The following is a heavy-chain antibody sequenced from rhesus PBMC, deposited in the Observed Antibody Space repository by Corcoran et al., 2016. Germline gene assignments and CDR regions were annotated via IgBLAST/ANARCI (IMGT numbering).Heavy chain of an antibody. CDR3: TRRPTWGFEFDF. D-gene: IGHD7-45*01. CDR2: IYWDDDK. CDR1: GFSLTTSGMG. V-gene: IGHV2-174*01. Sequence: QVTLKESGPALVKPTQTLTLTCPFPGFSLTTSGMGVGWVRQPPGKALEWLAFIYWDDDKRYSTSLKTRVTISKDTSKNQVVLTMTNMDPVDTATYYCTRRPTWGFEFDFWGQGVLVTVSS. J-gene: IGHJ4*01.